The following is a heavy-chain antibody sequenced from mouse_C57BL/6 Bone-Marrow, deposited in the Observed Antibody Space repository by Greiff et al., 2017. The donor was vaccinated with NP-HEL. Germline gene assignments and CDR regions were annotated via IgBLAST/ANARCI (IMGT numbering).Heavy chain of an antibody. V-gene: IGHV1-82*01. Sequence: QVQLQQSGPELVKPGASVKISCKASGYAFSCSWMNWVKQRPGKGLEWIGRIYPGDGATNYNGKFKGKATLTADKSSSTAYMQLSSLTSEDSAVYFCARYPYHYYGSIWGTGTTVTVSS. CDR1: GYAFSCSW. CDR2: IYPGDGAT. D-gene: IGHD1-1*01. CDR3: ARYPYHYYGSI. J-gene: IGHJ1*03.